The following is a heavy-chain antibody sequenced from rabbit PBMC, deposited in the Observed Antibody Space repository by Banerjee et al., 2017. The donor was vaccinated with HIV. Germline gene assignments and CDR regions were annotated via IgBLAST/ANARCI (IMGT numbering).Heavy chain of an antibody. Sequence: QEQLVESGGGLVQPEGSLTLTCTASGFSFSSSYYMCWVRQAPGKGLELIACIYSSSRNSYYASWPKGRFTISKTSSTTVTLQMTSLTAADTATYFCARDPGYGDFGDGYGMDLWGPGTLVTVS. CDR2: IYSSSRNS. J-gene: IGHJ6*01. V-gene: IGHV1S45*01. CDR1: GFSFSSSYY. CDR3: ARDPGYGDFGDGYGMDL. D-gene: IGHD2-1*01.